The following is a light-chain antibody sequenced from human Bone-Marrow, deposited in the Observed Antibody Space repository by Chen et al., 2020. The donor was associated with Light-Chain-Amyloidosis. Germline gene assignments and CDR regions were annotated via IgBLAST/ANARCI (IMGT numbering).Light chain of an antibody. CDR1: SSDVDGYDY. V-gene: IGLV2-14*03. Sequence: HSALSQPASVSGAPGQSITISCTGASSDVDGYDYVSWYQQHPGKAPKLIIYEVTHRPSGDSDRFIGSKSGNTASLTISGLQTEDEDDYYCNSYTSNSTVLGGGTKLTVL. CDR2: EVT. CDR3: NSYTSNSTV. J-gene: IGLJ3*02.